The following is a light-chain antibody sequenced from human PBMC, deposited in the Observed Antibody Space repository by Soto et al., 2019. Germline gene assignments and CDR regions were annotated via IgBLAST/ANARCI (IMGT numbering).Light chain of an antibody. J-gene: IGKJ1*01. Sequence: EIVMTQSPATLSVSPGERATLSCRASQSVGSDLAWYQQKPGQAPRLLIYGAFSRATGIPARFSGSGSGTQFTLTITSLQSEDFAVYYCQQYDNWPPWTFGQGTTVDFK. CDR2: GAF. CDR3: QQYDNWPPWT. CDR1: QSVGSD. V-gene: IGKV3-15*01.